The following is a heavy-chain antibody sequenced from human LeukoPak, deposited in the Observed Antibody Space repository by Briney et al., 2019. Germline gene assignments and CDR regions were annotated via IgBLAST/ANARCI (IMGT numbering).Heavy chain of an antibody. CDR2: IKQDGSEK. CDR3: ARVLGGSYSSSWYGYYYYYGMDV. D-gene: IGHD6-13*01. J-gene: IGHJ6*02. CDR1: GFTFSSYW. V-gene: IGHV3-7*01. Sequence: GGSLRLSCAASGFTFSSYWMSWVRQAPGKGLEWVANIKQDGSEKYYVDSVKGRFTISRDNAKNSLYLQMNSLRAENTAVYYCARVLGGSYSSSWYGYYYYYGMDVWGQGTTVTVSS.